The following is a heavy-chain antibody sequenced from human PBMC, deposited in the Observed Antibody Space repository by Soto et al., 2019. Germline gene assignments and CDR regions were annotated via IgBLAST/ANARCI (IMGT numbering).Heavy chain of an antibody. J-gene: IGHJ4*02. CDR3: GGLDNGAMGYYFEN. Sequence: QLQLQESGSGLVKPSETLSLTCIVSNGSISSRSSYWGWIRQTPGKGLEWIGSIYYIGNTYYNPSIKSRVTITIDPSKTQSSLKMNSVTAAAPALYFCGGLDNGAMGYYFENWAQGALVTASS. CDR1: NGSISSRSSY. CDR2: IYYIGNT. V-gene: IGHV4-39*01. D-gene: IGHD1-1*01.